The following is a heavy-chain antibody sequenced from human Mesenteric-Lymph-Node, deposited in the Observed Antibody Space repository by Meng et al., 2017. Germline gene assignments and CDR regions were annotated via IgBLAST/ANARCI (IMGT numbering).Heavy chain of an antibody. CDR1: GGSISSGGYY. V-gene: IGHV4-31*03. CDR2: IYYSGST. Sequence: QVQLQESGPGLVKPSQTLSRPCTVPGGSISSGGYYWSWIRQHPGKGLEWIGYIYYSGSTYYNPSLKSRVTISVDTSKNQFSLKLSSVTAADTAVYYCARDCEMTVVRGVIITELGFDPWGQGTLVTVSS. CDR3: ARDCEMTVVRGVIITELGFDP. D-gene: IGHD3-10*01. J-gene: IGHJ5*02.